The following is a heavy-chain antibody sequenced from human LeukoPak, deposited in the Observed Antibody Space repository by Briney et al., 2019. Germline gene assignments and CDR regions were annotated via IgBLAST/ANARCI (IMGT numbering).Heavy chain of an antibody. V-gene: IGHV1-69*05. Sequence: SVKVSCKASGGTFSSYAISWLRQAPGQGLEWMRGIIPIFGTANYAQKFQGRVTITTDESTSTAYMELSSLRSEDTAVYYCARVRGLTVTTLYYYYYYMDVWGKGTTVTVSS. CDR3: ARVRGLTVTTLYYYYYYMDV. CDR1: GGTFSSYA. CDR2: IIPIFGTA. J-gene: IGHJ6*03. D-gene: IGHD4-11*01.